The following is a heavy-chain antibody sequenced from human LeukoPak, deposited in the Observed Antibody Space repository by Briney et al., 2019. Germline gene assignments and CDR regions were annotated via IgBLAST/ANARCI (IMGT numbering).Heavy chain of an antibody. CDR1: GGTFSSYA. V-gene: IGHV1-69*04. CDR3: AREFVVVPAAPNWFDP. J-gene: IGHJ5*02. D-gene: IGHD2-2*01. Sequence: SVKVSCKASGGTFSSYAISWLRQAPGQGLEWMGRIIPIFGIANYAQKFQGRVTITVDKYTSTAYMYLSSLRSEDTAVYYCAREFVVVPAAPNWFDPWGQGTLVTVSS. CDR2: IIPIFGIA.